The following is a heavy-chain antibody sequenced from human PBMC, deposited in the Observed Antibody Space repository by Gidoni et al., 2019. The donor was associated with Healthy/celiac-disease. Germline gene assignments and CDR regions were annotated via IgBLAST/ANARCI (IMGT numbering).Heavy chain of an antibody. CDR1: GGSISSSSYY. D-gene: IGHD2-21*01. Sequence: QLQLQESGPGLVKPSETLSLTCTVSGGSISSSSYYWGWLRQPPGKGLEWIGSIYYSGSTYYNPSLKSRVTISVDTSKNQFSLKLSSVTAADTAVYYCARLQVRGFDYWGQGTLVTVSS. J-gene: IGHJ4*02. V-gene: IGHV4-39*01. CDR2: IYYSGST. CDR3: ARLQVRGFDY.